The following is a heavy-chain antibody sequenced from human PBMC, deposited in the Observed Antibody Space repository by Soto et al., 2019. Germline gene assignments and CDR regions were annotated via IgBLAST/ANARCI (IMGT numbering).Heavy chain of an antibody. CDR2: INPSGGST. CDR3: TTYDYIWGSDRYRWAY. J-gene: IGHJ4*02. D-gene: IGHD3-16*02. CDR1: GYTFTRYY. Sequence: RASVKGSCKASGYTFTRYYMHWVRQAPGQGLEWMGIINPSGGSTSYAQRFQGRVTMTRDTSTSTVYMELSSLRSEDTAVYYCTTYDYIWGSDRYRWAYWGQGVLVTVSS. V-gene: IGHV1-46*01.